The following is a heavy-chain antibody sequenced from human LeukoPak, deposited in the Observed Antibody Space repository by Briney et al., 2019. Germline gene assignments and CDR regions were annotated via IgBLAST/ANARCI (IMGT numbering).Heavy chain of an antibody. J-gene: IGHJ5*02. CDR2: ISWNSGSI. V-gene: IGHV3-9*01. Sequence: PGGSLRLSCAASGFTFDDYAMHWVRQAPGKGLEWVSGISWNSGSIGYADSVKGRFTISRDNAKNSLHLQMNSLRAEDTALYYCAKGGGQWLVRNWFDPWGQGTLVTVSS. D-gene: IGHD6-19*01. CDR1: GFTFDDYA. CDR3: AKGGGQWLVRNWFDP.